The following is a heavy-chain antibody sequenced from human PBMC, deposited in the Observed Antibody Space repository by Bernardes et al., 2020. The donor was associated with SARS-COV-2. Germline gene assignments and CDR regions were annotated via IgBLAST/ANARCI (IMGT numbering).Heavy chain of an antibody. CDR1: GGSFSGYY. CDR2: INHSGST. J-gene: IGHJ2*01. D-gene: IGHD2-2*02. V-gene: IGHV4-34*01. Sequence: SETLSLTCAVYGGSFSGYYWSWIRQPPGKGLEWIGEINHSGSTNYNPSLKSRVTISVDTSKNQFSLKLSSVTAADTAVYYCARGSIVVVPAAILRESKGVWYFDLWGRGTLVTVSS. CDR3: ARGSIVVVPAAILRESKGVWYFDL.